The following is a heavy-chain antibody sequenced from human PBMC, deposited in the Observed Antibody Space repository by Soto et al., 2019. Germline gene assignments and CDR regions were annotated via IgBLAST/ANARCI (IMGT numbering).Heavy chain of an antibody. D-gene: IGHD5-12*01. CDR1: GGSISSSSYY. Sequence: SETLSLTCTVSGGSISSSSYYWGWIRQPPGKGLEWIGSIYYSGSTYYNPSLKSRVTISVDTSKNQFSLKLSSVTAADTAVYYCASITGGYDRSAFDIWGQGTMVTVSS. V-gene: IGHV4-39*01. CDR2: IYYSGST. J-gene: IGHJ3*02. CDR3: ASITGGYDRSAFDI.